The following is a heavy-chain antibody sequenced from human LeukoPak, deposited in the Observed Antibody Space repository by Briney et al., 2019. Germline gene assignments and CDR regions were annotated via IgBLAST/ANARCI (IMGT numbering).Heavy chain of an antibody. V-gene: IGHV3-48*01. CDR1: EFTFSSYS. J-gene: IGHJ6*02. Sequence: GGSLRPSCAASEFTFSSYSMNWVRQAPGKGLEWVSYITNSGNSKSYADSVKGRFTISRDNTKNSLYLQMNGLRAEDTAVYFCTRDHGLDVWGQGTTVTVSS. CDR3: TRDHGLDV. CDR2: ITNSGNSK.